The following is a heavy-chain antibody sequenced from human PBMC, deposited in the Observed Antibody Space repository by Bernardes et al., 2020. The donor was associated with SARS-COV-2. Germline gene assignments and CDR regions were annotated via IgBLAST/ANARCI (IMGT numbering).Heavy chain of an antibody. CDR2: TSRNSGRT. D-gene: IGHD6-19*01. V-gene: IGHV3-9*01. CDR3: AKDYETGELGIAVEGYCGH. CDR1: GLILDDFA. J-gene: IGHJ4*02. Sequence: SLRPSCAVSGLILDDFAMHWVRQAPGKGREWDSGTSRNSGRTGYADSVKGRFTISRDNAKNSLYLQMNSLRPEDTALYYCAKDYETGELGIAVEGYCGHWGQGTLVTVSS.